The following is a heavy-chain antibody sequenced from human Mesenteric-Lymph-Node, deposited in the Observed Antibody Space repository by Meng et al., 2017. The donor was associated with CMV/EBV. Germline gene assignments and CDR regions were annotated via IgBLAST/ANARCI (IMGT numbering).Heavy chain of an antibody. CDR1: GYTFTSYG. J-gene: IGHJ4*02. D-gene: IGHD2-15*01. CDR3: AADRIAVLDH. Sequence: ASVKVSCKASGYTFTSYGISWVRQAPGQGLEWMGWFSAYNGNTNYAQKLQGRVTMTTDTSTSTAYMELSNLRPEDTAVYYCAADRIAVLDHWGQGTLVTVSS. V-gene: IGHV1-18*01. CDR2: FSAYNGNT.